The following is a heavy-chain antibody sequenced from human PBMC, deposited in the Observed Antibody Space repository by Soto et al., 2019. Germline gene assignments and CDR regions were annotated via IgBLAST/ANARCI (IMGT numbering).Heavy chain of an antibody. CDR3: AAYSSGWYYDAFDI. D-gene: IGHD6-19*01. CDR2: IYYSGST. CDR1: GDSVCSDGYY. V-gene: IGHV4-61*08. J-gene: IGHJ3*02. Sequence: PSETLSLTCTVCGDSVCSDGYYWCWIRQPPGKGLEWIGYIYYSGSTNYNPSLKSRVTISVDTSKNQFSLKLSSVTAADTAVYSCAAYSSGWYYDAFDIWGQGTMVTVSS.